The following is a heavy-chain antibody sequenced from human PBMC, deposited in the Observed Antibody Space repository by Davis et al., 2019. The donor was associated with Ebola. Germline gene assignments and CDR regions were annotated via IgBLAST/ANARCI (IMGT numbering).Heavy chain of an antibody. Sequence: AASVKVSCKASGYTFTSHVISWVRQAPGQGLEWMGWISAYSGNTDYALKFQGRVTMTTDTSTNTAYMELRSLTSDDTAVYYCARGGYSYGYYSGVYWYFDLWGRGTLVTVSS. CDR1: GYTFTSHV. CDR2: ISAYSGNT. V-gene: IGHV1-18*04. D-gene: IGHD5-18*01. J-gene: IGHJ2*01. CDR3: ARGGYSYGYYSGVYWYFDL.